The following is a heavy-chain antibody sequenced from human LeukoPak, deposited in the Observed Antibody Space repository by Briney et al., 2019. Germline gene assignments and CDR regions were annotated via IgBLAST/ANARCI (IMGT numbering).Heavy chain of an antibody. CDR3: ATQWRMTTVTTGDWYFDL. J-gene: IGHJ2*01. CDR1: GGSFSGYY. Sequence: SETLSLTCAVYGGSFSGYYWGWIRQPPGKGLEWIGSIYYSGSTYYNPSLKSRVTISVDTSKNQFSLKLSSVTAADTAVYYCATQWRMTTVTTGDWYFDLWGRGTLVTVSS. CDR2: IYYSGST. D-gene: IGHD4-17*01. V-gene: IGHV4-39*01.